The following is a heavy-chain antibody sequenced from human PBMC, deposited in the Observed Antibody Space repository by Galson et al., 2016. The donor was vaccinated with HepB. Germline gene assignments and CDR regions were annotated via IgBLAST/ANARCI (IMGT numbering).Heavy chain of an antibody. D-gene: IGHD1-14*01. J-gene: IGHJ6*04. Sequence: TRYNPSLNGRITISVDTSRSQFSLRLTSVTAADTAVYYCARGNHLDVWGRGTTVTVSS. CDR2: T. V-gene: IGHV4-59*09. CDR3: ARGNHLDV.